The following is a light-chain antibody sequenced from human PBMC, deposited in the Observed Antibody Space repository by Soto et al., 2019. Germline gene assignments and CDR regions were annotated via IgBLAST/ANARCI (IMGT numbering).Light chain of an antibody. CDR3: SSDSISTTHVV. V-gene: IGLV2-14*03. CDR2: DVT. Sequence: QSALTQPASVSGSPGRSVTISCTGTSSDVGDFNYVSWYQHLPGRAPKLIIYDVTNRPSGISYRFSASKSGRTASLTISGLQAEDEAYYYCSSDSISTTHVVFGGGTKVTVL. J-gene: IGLJ2*01. CDR1: SSDVGDFNY.